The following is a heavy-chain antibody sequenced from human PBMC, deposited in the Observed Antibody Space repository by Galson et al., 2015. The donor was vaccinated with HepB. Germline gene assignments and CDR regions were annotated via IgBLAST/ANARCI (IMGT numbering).Heavy chain of an antibody. V-gene: IGHV1-2*04. D-gene: IGHD6-6*01. CDR3: ARALRPNWYFDL. J-gene: IGHJ2*01. CDR2: INPNSGGT. Sequence: SVKVSCKASGYTSTGYYMHWVRQAPGQGLEWMGWINPNSGGTNYAQKFQGWVTMTRDTSISTAYMELSRLRSDDTAVFYCARALRPNWYFDLWGRGTLVTVSS. CDR1: GYTSTGYY.